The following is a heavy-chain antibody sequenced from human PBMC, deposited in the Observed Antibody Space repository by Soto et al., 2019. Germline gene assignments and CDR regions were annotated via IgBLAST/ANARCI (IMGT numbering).Heavy chain of an antibody. V-gene: IGHV3-72*01. J-gene: IGHJ6*02. CDR3: ATHCISTSCYPTSGYYYGMDV. D-gene: IGHD2-2*01. CDR2: TRNKANSYTT. Sequence: GGSLRLSCAASGFTFSDHYMDWVRQAQGKGLEWVGRTRNKANSYTTVYAASVKGRFTISRDDSKNSLYLQMNSLKTEDTAVYYCATHCISTSCYPTSGYYYGMDVWGQGTTVTVSS. CDR1: GFTFSDHY.